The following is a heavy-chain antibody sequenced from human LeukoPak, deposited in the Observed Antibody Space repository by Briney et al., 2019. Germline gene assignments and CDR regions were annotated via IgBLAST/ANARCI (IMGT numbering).Heavy chain of an antibody. CDR3: ARSGYSGSLIDYFDY. V-gene: IGHV3-48*02. J-gene: IGHJ4*02. CDR1: GFTFSSYS. Sequence: GGSLRLSCAASGFTFSSYSMSWVRQALGKGLEWVSYISSSSSTIYYADSVKGRFTISRDNAKNSLYLQMNSLRDEDTAVYYCARSGYSGSLIDYFDYWGQGTLVTVSS. D-gene: IGHD5-12*01. CDR2: ISSSSSTI.